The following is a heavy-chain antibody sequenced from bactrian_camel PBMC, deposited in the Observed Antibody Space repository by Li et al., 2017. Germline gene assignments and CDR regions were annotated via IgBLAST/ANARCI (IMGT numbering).Heavy chain of an antibody. J-gene: IGHJ4*01. Sequence: HVQLVESGGGSVPAGESLTLSCAASGDLERRNCIGWFRQSPGKEREGLGTINTGGGSPTYADSVKGRFTISQDNAKDTVYLQMDSLKPEDTAMYYCAADRYRPVIGCTPGHQGYKYWGQGTQVTVS. CDR2: INTGGGSP. CDR1: GDLERRNC. CDR3: AADRYRPVIGCTPGHQGYKY. D-gene: IGHD2*01. V-gene: IGHV3S54*01.